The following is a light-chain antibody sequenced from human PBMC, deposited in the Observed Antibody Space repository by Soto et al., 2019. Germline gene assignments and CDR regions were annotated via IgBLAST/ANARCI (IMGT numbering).Light chain of an antibody. J-gene: IGLJ2*01. CDR1: SSDVGSYNL. Sequence: QSALTPPASVSGSPGQSITISCTGTSSDVGSYNLVSWYQQHPGKAPKLMIYEGSKRPSGVSNRFSGSKSGNTASLTISGLQAEDEADYYGCSYAGSSTFHVVFGGGTQLTVL. CDR2: EGS. V-gene: IGLV2-23*03. CDR3: CSYAGSSTFHVV.